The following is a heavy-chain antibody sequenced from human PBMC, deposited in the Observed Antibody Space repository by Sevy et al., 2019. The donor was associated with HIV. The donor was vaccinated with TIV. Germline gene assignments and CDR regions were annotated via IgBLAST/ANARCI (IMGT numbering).Heavy chain of an antibody. J-gene: IGHJ3*02. CDR1: GYTFTGYY. CDR3: ASLGRKTTVVTPNGAFDI. D-gene: IGHD4-17*01. CDR2: INPNSGGT. Sequence: ASVKVSCKASGYTFTGYYMHWVRQAPGQGLEWMGWINPNSGGTNYAQKFQGRVTMTRDTSISPAYMELSRLRSDDTAVYYCASLGRKTTVVTPNGAFDIWGQGTMVTVSS. V-gene: IGHV1-2*02.